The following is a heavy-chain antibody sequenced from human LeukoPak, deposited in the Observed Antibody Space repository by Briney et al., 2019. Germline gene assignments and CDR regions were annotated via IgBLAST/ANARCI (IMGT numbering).Heavy chain of an antibody. CDR3: AREIRYCSSTSCYGGYGMDV. V-gene: IGHV4-38-2*01. CDR1: GYSISSGYY. J-gene: IGHJ6*04. Sequence: SETLSLTCAVSGYSISSGYYWGWIRQPPGKGLEWIGSIYHSGSTYYNPSLKSRATISVDTSKNQFSLNLSSVTAADTAVYYCAREIRYCSSTSCYGGYGMDVWGKGTTVTVSS. D-gene: IGHD2-2*01. CDR2: IYHSGST.